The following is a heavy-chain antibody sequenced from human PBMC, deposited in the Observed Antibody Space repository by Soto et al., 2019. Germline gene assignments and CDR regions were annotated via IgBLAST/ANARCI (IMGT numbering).Heavy chain of an antibody. CDR1: GGAFRGYY. J-gene: IGHJ3*02. V-gene: IGHV4-34*01. CDR3: ARGARRAVLRFLEWLLHDAFDI. D-gene: IGHD3-3*01. Sequence: PSETLSLTCAVYGGAFRGYYWSWIRQPPGKGLEWFGEINHSGSTNYNPSLKSRVTISVDTSKNQFSLKLSSVTAADTAVYYCARGARRAVLRFLEWLLHDAFDIWGQGTMVTVSS. CDR2: INHSGST.